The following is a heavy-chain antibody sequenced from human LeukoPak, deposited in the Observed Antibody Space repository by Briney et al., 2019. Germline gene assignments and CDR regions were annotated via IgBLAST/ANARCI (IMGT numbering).Heavy chain of an antibody. CDR1: GFTFSSYA. J-gene: IGHJ5*02. V-gene: IGHV3-23*01. CDR2: ISGSGGST. Sequence: GGSLRLSCAASGFTFSSYAMSWVRQAPGKGLEWVSAISGSGGSTYYADSVKGRFTISRDNSKNTLYLQMSSLRAEDTAVYYCARDWNYYYDSSSAPWGQGTLVTVSS. CDR3: ARDWNYYYDSSSAP. D-gene: IGHD3-22*01.